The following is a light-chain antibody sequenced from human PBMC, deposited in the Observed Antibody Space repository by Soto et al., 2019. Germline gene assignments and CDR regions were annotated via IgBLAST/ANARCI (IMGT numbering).Light chain of an antibody. CDR1: SSDVGSYNR. V-gene: IGLV2-18*02. CDR2: EVS. CDR3: SSYTSSNTVV. Sequence: QSALTQPPSVSGSPGQSVTISCTGTSSDVGSYNRVSWYQQPPGTAPKLMIYEVSNRPSGVPDRFSGSKSGDTASLTISGLQAEDEADYYCSSYTSSNTVVFGPGTKVTVL. J-gene: IGLJ1*01.